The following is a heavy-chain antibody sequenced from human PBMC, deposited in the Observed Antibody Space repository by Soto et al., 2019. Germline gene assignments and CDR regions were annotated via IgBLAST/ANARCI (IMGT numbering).Heavy chain of an antibody. CDR1: GGSISSGGYY. Sequence: SETMSLTCTVSGGSISSGGYYWNWNRQHAAKGLEWIGYIYYSGSTYYNPSLKSRVTISVDTSKNQFSLKLSSVTAAGTAVYYCARVTYPRGYSYGNWFDPWGQGTLVTVSS. CDR3: ARVTYPRGYSYGNWFDP. CDR2: IYYSGST. J-gene: IGHJ5*02. V-gene: IGHV4-31*03. D-gene: IGHD5-18*01.